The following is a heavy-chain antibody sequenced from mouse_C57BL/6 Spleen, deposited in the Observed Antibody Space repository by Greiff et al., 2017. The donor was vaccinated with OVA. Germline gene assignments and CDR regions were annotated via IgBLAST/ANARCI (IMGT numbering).Heavy chain of an antibody. Sequence: QVQLQQSGAELARPGASVKLSCKASGYTFTSYGISWVKQRTGQGLEWIGEIYPRSGNTYYNEKFKGKATLTADKSSSTAYMELRSLTSEDSAVYFCARHDGYLYYYAMDYWGQGTSVTVSS. V-gene: IGHV1-81*01. CDR3: ARHDGYLYYYAMDY. CDR1: GYTFTSYG. J-gene: IGHJ4*01. D-gene: IGHD2-3*01. CDR2: IYPRSGNT.